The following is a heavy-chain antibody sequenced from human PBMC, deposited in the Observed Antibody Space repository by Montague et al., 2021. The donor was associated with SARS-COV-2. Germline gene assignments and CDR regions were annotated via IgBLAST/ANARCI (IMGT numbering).Heavy chain of an antibody. V-gene: IGHV4-34*01. CDR3: ARGSRVVGITPGFRY. CDR1: RGSFHIFS. Sequence: SETLSLTCAVYRGSFHIFSWGWIRQSPGKGLEWIGEIDHSGDTNYNPSLKSRVTISVDTSKNQFSLNLTSVTAADTAIYYCARGSRVVGITPGFRYWGQGTQVTVSS. J-gene: IGHJ4*02. CDR2: IDHSGDT. D-gene: IGHD2-21*01.